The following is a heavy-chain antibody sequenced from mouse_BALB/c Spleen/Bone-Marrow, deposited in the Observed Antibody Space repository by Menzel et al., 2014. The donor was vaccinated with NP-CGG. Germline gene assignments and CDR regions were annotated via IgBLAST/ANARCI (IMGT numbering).Heavy chain of an antibody. J-gene: IGHJ3*01. Sequence: QVQLQQSGAELVMPGASVRMSCKASGHTFTDYWMHWVKQRPGQGLEWIGAIDTSDSYTSYNQEFKGKATLTVDESSNTAYMQLSSLTSEDSAVYYCARSDYRYDPLAYWGQGTLVTVSA. V-gene: IGHV1-69*01. CDR1: GHTFTDYW. CDR2: IDTSDSYT. CDR3: ARSDYRYDPLAY. D-gene: IGHD2-14*01.